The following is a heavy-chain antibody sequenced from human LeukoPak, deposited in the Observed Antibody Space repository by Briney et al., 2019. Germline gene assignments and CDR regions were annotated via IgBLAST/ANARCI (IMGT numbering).Heavy chain of an antibody. CDR1: GYTFTSYG. CDR3: ARDLEGYYDSSGYYELFDY. CDR2: ISAYIGNT. V-gene: IGHV1-18*01. Sequence: ASVKVSCKASGYTFTSYGISWVRQASGQGLERMGWISAYIGNTNYAQKLQGSVTMTTDTSTSTTYMELRSLRSDDTAVYYCARDLEGYYDSSGYYELFDYWGQGTLVTVSS. D-gene: IGHD3-22*01. J-gene: IGHJ4*02.